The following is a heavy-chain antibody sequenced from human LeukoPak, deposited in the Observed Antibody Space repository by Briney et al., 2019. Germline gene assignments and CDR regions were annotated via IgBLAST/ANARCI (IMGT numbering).Heavy chain of an antibody. V-gene: IGHV3-30*18. CDR3: AKDPTRRRQQLVTRYYYYGMDV. CDR2: ISYDGSNK. CDR1: GFTFSSYG. J-gene: IGHJ6*02. Sequence: GGSLRLSCAASGFTFSSYGMHWVRQAPGKGLEWVAVISYDGSNKYYADSVKGRFTISRDNSKNTLYPQMNSLRAEDTAVYYCAKDPTRRRQQLVTRYYYYGMDVWGQGTTVTVSS. D-gene: IGHD6-13*01.